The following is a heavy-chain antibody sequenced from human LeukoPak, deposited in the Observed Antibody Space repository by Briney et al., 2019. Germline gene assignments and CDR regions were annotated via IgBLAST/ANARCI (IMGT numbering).Heavy chain of an antibody. J-gene: IGHJ4*02. D-gene: IGHD1-26*01. V-gene: IGHV1-46*01. CDR1: GYTFTNHF. CDR2: IDPSGGGT. CDR3: ARSKWELLPFVGDF. Sequence: ASVKVSCKASGYTFTNHFMHWVRQAPGQRPEWMGMIDPSGGGTSYAQMFRGRVTMTRDTSTSTAFLEVRSLRSDDTAVFYCARSKWELLPFVGDFWGQGTLVTVSS.